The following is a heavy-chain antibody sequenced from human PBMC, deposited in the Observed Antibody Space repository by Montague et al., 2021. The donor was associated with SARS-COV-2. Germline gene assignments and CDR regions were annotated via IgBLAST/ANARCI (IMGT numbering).Heavy chain of an antibody. J-gene: IGHJ4*03. Sequence: SETLSLTCTVSGGSISSSTYYWAWIRKPPGKGLEWMGSIYNRGSTYYNPSLKSRVFISVDTSKKQLSLTLTSVTAADTAVYYCATQEDPSGWIPGPFDFWGTGTLPSVSS. CDR2: IYNRGST. CDR3: ATQEDPSGWIPGPFDF. D-gene: IGHD6-19*01. CDR1: GGSISSSTYY. V-gene: IGHV4-39*01.